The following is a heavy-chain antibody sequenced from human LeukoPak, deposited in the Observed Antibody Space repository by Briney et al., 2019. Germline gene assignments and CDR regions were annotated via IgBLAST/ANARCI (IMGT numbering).Heavy chain of an antibody. V-gene: IGHV4-59*01. CDR1: GGSISSYY. D-gene: IGHD5-24*01. Sequence: PSETLSLTCTVSGGSISSYYWSWIRQPPGKGLEWIGYIYYSGSTNYNPSLKSRVTISVDTSKNQSSLKLSSVTAADTAVYYCARGTDERWLQWGNYYMDVWGKGTTVTVSS. CDR3: ARGTDERWLQWGNYYMDV. CDR2: IYYSGST. J-gene: IGHJ6*03.